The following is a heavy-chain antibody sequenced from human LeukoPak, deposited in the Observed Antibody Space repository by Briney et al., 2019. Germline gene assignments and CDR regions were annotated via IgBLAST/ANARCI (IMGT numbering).Heavy chain of an antibody. D-gene: IGHD2-2*01. CDR3: ARDSPGLRYQLLSYFDL. CDR1: GFTFSSYA. CDR2: ISGSGGST. V-gene: IGHV3-23*01. J-gene: IGHJ2*01. Sequence: GGSLRLSCAASGFTFSSYAMSWVRQAPGKGLEWVSAISGSGGSTYYADSVKGRFTISRDNSKDTLYLQMNSLRAEDTAVYYCARDSPGLRYQLLSYFDLWGRGTLVTVSS.